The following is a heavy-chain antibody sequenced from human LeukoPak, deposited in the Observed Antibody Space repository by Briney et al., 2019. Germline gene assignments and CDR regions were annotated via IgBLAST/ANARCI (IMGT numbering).Heavy chain of an antibody. V-gene: IGHV3-7*01. J-gene: IGHJ4*02. D-gene: IGHD6-19*01. CDR3: GYGSGWIFDC. CDR1: GGTFSSYY. Sequence: GGSLRLSCIVSGGTFSSYYMTWVRQAPGKGLEWVANIKQDGSEKFYVDSVKGLFTISRDNAKNSLYLQMNSLRVEDTAMYYCGYGSGWIFDCRGQGALVTVSS. CDR2: IKQDGSEK.